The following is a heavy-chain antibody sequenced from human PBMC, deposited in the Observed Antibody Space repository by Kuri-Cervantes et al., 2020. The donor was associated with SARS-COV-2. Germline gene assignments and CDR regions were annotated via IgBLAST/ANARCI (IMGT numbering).Heavy chain of an antibody. Sequence: LSLTCAASGFTFSSYGMHWVRQAPGKGLDGVAVISYDGSNKYHADSVKGRFTISRDNSKNTLYLQMNSLRAEDTAVYYCAKALRVVVVAATDLFDYWGQGTLVTVSS. J-gene: IGHJ4*02. CDR1: GFTFSSYG. V-gene: IGHV3-30*18. D-gene: IGHD2-15*01. CDR2: ISYDGSNK. CDR3: AKALRVVVVAATDLFDY.